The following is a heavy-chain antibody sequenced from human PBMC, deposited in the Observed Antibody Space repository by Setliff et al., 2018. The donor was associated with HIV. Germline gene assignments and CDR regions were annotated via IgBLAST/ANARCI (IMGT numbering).Heavy chain of an antibody. V-gene: IGHV1-46*01. CDR2: INPTSGNT. D-gene: IGHD2-21*01. Sequence: ASVKVSCKASGYTFPSFYVHWVRQAPGQGLEWMGIINPTSGNTTYAQNFQGRVTLTRDTSTSTVYMELSSLTSDDTAVYYCARGSKYDGEPDFDYWGQGTLVTVSS. J-gene: IGHJ4*02. CDR1: GYTFPSFY. CDR3: ARGSKYDGEPDFDY.